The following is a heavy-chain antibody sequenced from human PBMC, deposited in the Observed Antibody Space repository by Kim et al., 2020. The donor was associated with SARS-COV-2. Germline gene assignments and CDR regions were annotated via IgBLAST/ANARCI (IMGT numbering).Heavy chain of an antibody. CDR3: ARDRPLGNYYDSSGSPD. CDR1: GYSISSGYY. Sequence: SETLSLTCTVSGYSISSGYYWGWIRQPPGKGLEWIGSIYHSGSTYYNPSLKSRVTISVDTSKNQFSLKLSSVTAADTAVYYCARDRPLGNYYDSSGSPDWGQGTLVTVSS. D-gene: IGHD3-22*01. V-gene: IGHV4-38-2*02. CDR2: IYHSGST. J-gene: IGHJ4*02.